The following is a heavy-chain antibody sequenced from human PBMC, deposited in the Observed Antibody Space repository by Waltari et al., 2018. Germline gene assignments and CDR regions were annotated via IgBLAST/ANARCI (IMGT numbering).Heavy chain of an antibody. CDR1: GYTFTGYH. Sequence: QVQLVQSGAEVKKPGASVKVSCKASGYTFTGYHMHWVRQAPGQGLEWKGWINPNSGGTNYAQKFQGRVTMTRDTSISTAYMELSRLRSDDTAVYYCARYASLSSWYGYFDLWGRGTLVTVSS. J-gene: IGHJ2*01. D-gene: IGHD6-13*01. V-gene: IGHV1-2*02. CDR3: ARYASLSSWYGYFDL. CDR2: INPNSGGT.